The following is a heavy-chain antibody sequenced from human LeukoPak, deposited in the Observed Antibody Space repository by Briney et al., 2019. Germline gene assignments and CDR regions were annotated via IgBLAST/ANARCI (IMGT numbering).Heavy chain of an antibody. V-gene: IGHV1-69*05. D-gene: IGHD2-15*01. Sequence: SVKVSCXASGGTFSSYAISWVRQAPGQGLEWMGRIIPIFGTANYAQKFQGRVTITTDESTSTAYMELSSLRSEDTAVYYCASDLGYCSGGSCYIWGQGTLVTVSS. J-gene: IGHJ4*02. CDR1: GGTFSSYA. CDR2: IIPIFGTA. CDR3: ASDLGYCSGGSCYI.